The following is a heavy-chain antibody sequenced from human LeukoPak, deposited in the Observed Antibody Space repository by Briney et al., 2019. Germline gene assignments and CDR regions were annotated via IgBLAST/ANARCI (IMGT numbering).Heavy chain of an antibody. CDR2: INHSGST. Sequence: PSETLSLTCAVYGGSFSGYYWGRLRQPPGKGLEWIGEINHSGSTNYNPSLKSRVTISVDTPKNQFSLKLSSVTAADTAVYYCAREEYSSSSSYYYYYMDVWGKGTTVTVSS. CDR3: AREEYSSSSSYYYYYMDV. J-gene: IGHJ6*03. D-gene: IGHD6-6*01. CDR1: GGSFSGYY. V-gene: IGHV4-34*01.